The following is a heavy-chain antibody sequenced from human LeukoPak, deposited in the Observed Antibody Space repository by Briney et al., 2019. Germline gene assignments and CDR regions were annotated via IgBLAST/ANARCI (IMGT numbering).Heavy chain of an antibody. CDR3: ARLKSGPPLVGFDY. Sequence: SETLSLTCTVSGGSISSYYWSWIRQPPGKGLEWIGYIYYSGSTNYNPSLKSRVTISVDTSKNQFSLKLSSVTAADTAVYYCARLKSGPPLVGFDYWGQGTLVTVSS. V-gene: IGHV4-59*01. CDR2: IYYSGST. J-gene: IGHJ4*02. CDR1: GGSISSYY. D-gene: IGHD2-15*01.